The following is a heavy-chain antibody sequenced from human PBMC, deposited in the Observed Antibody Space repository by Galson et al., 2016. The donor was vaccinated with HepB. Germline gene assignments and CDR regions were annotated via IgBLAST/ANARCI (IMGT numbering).Heavy chain of an antibody. D-gene: IGHD3-10*01. J-gene: IGHJ4*02. Sequence: SLRLSCAASGFTFSSYGMNWVRQAPGKGLEWVSHIANSDTVYYGDSLKGRFTISRDNAKNSLFLQMNSLRDEDTAVYYCAREGSGSYYSLDYWGQGTLVTVSS. CDR2: IANSDTV. CDR1: GFTFSSYG. CDR3: AREGSGSYYSLDY. V-gene: IGHV3-48*02.